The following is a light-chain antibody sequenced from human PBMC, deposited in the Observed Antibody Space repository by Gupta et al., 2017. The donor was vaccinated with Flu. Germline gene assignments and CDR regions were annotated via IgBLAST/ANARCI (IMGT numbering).Light chain of an antibody. V-gene: IGLV3-1*01. J-gene: IGLJ3*02. CDR3: QAWDNSTPGRV. CDR1: KLGDKY. Sequence: SYELTQPPSVSVSPGQTATITCSGDKLGDKYASWYQQKPGQSPVLVIYEDRRRPSGIPERFSGSKSGNTATLTISGTQAMDEADYYCQAWDNSTPGRVFGGGTKLAVL. CDR2: EDR.